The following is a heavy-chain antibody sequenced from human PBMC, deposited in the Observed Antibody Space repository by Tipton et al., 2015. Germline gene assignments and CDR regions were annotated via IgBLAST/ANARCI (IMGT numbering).Heavy chain of an antibody. D-gene: IGHD6-19*01. CDR3: ARGDSSGPDY. Sequence: QSGAEVKRPGSSVKLSCKASGGTVSSNSISWVRQAPGQGLEWMGWISAFSGNTNYAQKFQGRVTMTTDTSTTTAYMELRSLRFDDTAVYYCARGDSSGPDYWGQGTLVTVSS. V-gene: IGHV1-18*01. J-gene: IGHJ4*02. CDR1: GGTVSSNS. CDR2: ISAFSGNT.